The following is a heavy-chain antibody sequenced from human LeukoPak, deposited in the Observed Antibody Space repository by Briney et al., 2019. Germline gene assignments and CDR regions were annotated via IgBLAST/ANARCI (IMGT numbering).Heavy chain of an antibody. Sequence: GGSLRLSCAASGFTFSTYSMNWVRQAPGQGLERVSSISTSSTYIYYADSVKGRFTISRDNAKNSLYLQMNSLRAEDTAVYYCARHEPVITLSCYYYGMDVWGPGTTVTVSS. CDR1: GFTFSTYS. V-gene: IGHV3-21*01. D-gene: IGHD1-14*01. J-gene: IGHJ6*02. CDR2: ISTSSTYI. CDR3: ARHEPVITLSCYYYGMDV.